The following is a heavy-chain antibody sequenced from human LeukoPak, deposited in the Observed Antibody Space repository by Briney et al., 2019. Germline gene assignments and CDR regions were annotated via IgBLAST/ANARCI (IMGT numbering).Heavy chain of an antibody. CDR3: ARGRFPTIRSAYYYGAFDI. CDR1: GYTFTNYY. CDR2: VNPSGGST. Sequence: ASVKVSCKASGYTFTNYYMHWVRQAPGQGLEWMGIVNPSGGSTSYAQKFQGRVTMTRDTSTSTVYMELSSLRSEDTALYYCARGRFPTIRSAYYYGAFDIWGQGTMVTVSS. J-gene: IGHJ3*02. D-gene: IGHD3-22*01. V-gene: IGHV1-46*01.